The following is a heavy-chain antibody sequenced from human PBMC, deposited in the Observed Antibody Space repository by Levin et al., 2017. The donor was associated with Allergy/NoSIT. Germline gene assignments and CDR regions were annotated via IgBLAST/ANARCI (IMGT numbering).Heavy chain of an antibody. CDR2: INPNTGDT. J-gene: IGHJ4*02. D-gene: IGHD1-1*01. CDR3: ARGSTTSRCHECHLGY. Sequence: GESLKISCKTSGYTFFAHYIHWVRRAPGQGLEWMGWINPNTGDTNFAQKFQGRLTLTRDTSITTAYMELSRLTSDDTADYYCARGSTTSRCHECHLGYWGLGTLVTVSS. V-gene: IGHV1-2*02. CDR1: GYTFFAHY.